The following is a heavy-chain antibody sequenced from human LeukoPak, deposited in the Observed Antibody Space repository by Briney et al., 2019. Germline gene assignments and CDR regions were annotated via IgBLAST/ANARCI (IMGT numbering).Heavy chain of an antibody. CDR3: ARDRRYYGSGSYYGDNWFDP. CDR1: GYTFSSYG. Sequence: GASAKVSCKASGYTFSSYGISWVRQGPGQGLEWMGWISGYNGNTNYAQKVQGRVTMTTDTSTSTAYMELRSLRSDDTAVYYCARDRRYYGSGSYYGDNWFDPWGQGTLVTVSS. D-gene: IGHD3-10*01. V-gene: IGHV1-18*01. CDR2: ISGYNGNT. J-gene: IGHJ5*02.